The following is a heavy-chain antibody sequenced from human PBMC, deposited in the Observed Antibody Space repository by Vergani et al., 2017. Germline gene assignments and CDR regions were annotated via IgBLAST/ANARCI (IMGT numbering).Heavy chain of an antibody. J-gene: IGHJ4*02. V-gene: IGHV3-30*02. D-gene: IGHD4-23*01. CDR3: AKERYGGNTMDYFDY. CDR2: IRYDGSNK. Sequence: QVQLVESGGGVVQPGGSLRLSCAASGFTFSSYDMHWVRQAPGKGLEWVAFIRYDGSNKYYADSVKGRFTISRDNSKNTLYLQMNSLRAEDTAVYYCAKERYGGNTMDYFDYWGQGTLVTVSS. CDR1: GFTFSSYD.